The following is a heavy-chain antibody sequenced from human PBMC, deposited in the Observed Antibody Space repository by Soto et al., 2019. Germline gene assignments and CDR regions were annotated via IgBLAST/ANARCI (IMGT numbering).Heavy chain of an antibody. J-gene: IGHJ6*03. D-gene: IGHD2-2*01. CDR3: ASSQVRVVSVSADYMAG. CDR1: GFTFSDYY. V-gene: IGHV3-11*01. CDR2: SSSSGKTI. Sequence: QVQLVESGGALVTPGGSLRLSCVASGFTFSDYYMSWIRQAPGKGLEWLSYSSSSGKTIYYADSVKGRFTISRDNSQNSVHLQMNSLRGDDTAVYYCASSQVRVVSVSADYMAGWGTGTTVTVSS.